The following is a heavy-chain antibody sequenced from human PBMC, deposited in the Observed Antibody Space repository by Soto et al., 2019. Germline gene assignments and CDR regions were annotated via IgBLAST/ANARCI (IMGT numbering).Heavy chain of an antibody. Sequence: PSETLSLTCTVSGGSISSGGYYWSWIRQHPGKGLEWIGYIYYSGSTYYNPSLKSRVTISVDTSKNQFSLKLSSVTAADTAVYYCARALAYCTNGVCYPDSTWFDPWGQGTLVTVSS. CDR3: ARALAYCTNGVCYPDSTWFDP. D-gene: IGHD2-8*01. CDR1: GGSISSGGYY. J-gene: IGHJ5*02. CDR2: IYYSGST. V-gene: IGHV4-31*03.